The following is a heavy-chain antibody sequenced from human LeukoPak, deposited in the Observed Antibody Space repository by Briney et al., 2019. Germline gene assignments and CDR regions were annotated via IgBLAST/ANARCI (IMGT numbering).Heavy chain of an antibody. V-gene: IGHV3-53*01. D-gene: IGHD2-21*02. CDR3: ARTAVTSSSDTLDV. CDR2: IYVGGNT. Sequence: GESLRLSCAASGITVSSNYMSWVRQAPGKGLEWVSVIYVGGNTHYADSVKGRFTISRDNSKNTLHLEMNSLRVDDTAVYYCARTAVTSSSDTLDVWGQGTRVTVFS. CDR1: GITVSSNY. J-gene: IGHJ3*01.